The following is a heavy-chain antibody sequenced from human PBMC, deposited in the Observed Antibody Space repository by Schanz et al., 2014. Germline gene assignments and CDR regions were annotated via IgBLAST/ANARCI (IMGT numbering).Heavy chain of an antibody. CDR2: VPYDGSKK. Sequence: VQLVESGGGLVQPGGSLRLSCAASRFTFSNYAMSWVRQAPGKGPEWVAVVPYDGSKKYYTDSVKGRFTISRDDSKNTLYLQMSGLRTEDTAVYYCARDKSNNFDYWGQGTLVTVSS. CDR1: RFTFSNYA. J-gene: IGHJ4*02. D-gene: IGHD4-4*01. CDR3: ARDKSNNFDY. V-gene: IGHV3-30*04.